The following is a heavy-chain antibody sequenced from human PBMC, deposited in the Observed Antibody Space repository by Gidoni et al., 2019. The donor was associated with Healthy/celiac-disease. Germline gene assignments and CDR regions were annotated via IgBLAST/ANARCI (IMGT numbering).Heavy chain of an antibody. CDR3: ASTGYTYGGAFDI. CDR1: GFTFSSYS. CDR2: ISSSSSYI. D-gene: IGHD5-18*01. J-gene: IGHJ3*02. V-gene: IGHV3-21*01. Sequence: EVQLVESGGVLVTPGGSLILSCAASGFTFSSYSMNWGRQAPGKGLEWVSSISSSSSYIYYADSVKGRFTISRDNAKNSLYLQMNSLRAEDTAVYYCASTGYTYGGAFDIWGQGTMVTVSS.